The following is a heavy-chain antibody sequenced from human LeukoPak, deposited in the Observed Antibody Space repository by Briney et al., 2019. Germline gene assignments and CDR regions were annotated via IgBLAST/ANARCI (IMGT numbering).Heavy chain of an antibody. CDR2: IYYSGST. D-gene: IGHD3-22*01. CDR1: GGSISSYY. CDR3: ARYKYYYDSSGYFDAFDI. J-gene: IGHJ3*02. V-gene: IGHV4-59*08. Sequence: SETLSLTCTVSGGSISSYYWSWIRQPPGKGLEWIGYIYYSGSTNYNPSLKSRVTISVDTSKNQFSLKLSSVTAADTAVYYCARYKYYYDSSGYFDAFDIWGQGTMVTVSS.